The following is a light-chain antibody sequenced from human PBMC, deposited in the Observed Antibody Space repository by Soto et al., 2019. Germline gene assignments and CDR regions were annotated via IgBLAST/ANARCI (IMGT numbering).Light chain of an antibody. CDR3: QQYGSSPRLT. V-gene: IGKV3-20*01. CDR1: QSVSSSY. J-gene: IGKJ4*01. CDR2: GAS. Sequence: EIVLTQSPGTLSLSPGERATLSCXXSQSVSSSYLAWYQQKPGQAPRLLIYGASSRATGIPDRFSGSGSGTDFTLTISRLEPEDLAVYYCQQYGSSPRLTFGGGTKVDIK.